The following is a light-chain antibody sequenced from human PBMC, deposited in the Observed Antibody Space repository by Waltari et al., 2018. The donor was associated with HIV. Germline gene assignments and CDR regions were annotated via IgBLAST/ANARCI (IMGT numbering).Light chain of an antibody. V-gene: IGKV3-11*01. CDR3: QQRSNWPLT. CDR1: QSGGRF. CDR2: DTS. J-gene: IGKJ3*01. Sequence: EVVLTQSPATLSLSPGASATLSCRASQSGGRFVAWYQQRPGQAPRLLIYDTSYRATGIPARFSGRGSGTDFTLTISSLEPEDFAVYYCQQRSNWPLTFGPGTKVDVK.